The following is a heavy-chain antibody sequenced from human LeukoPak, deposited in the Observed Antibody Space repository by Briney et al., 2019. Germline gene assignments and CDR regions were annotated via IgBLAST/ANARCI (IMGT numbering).Heavy chain of an antibody. CDR3: ARGGVAAKYYFDS. CDR1: GGSISPLY. V-gene: IGHV4-59*11. CDR2: IYYSGTT. Sequence: SETLSLTCTVSGGSISPLYWSWIRHPPGKGLEFIGYIYYSGTTNYNPSLKSRVTLSVDTSKNQFSLKLSSVTAADTAVYYCARGGVAAKYYFDSWGQGTLVTVSS. J-gene: IGHJ4*02. D-gene: IGHD3-10*01.